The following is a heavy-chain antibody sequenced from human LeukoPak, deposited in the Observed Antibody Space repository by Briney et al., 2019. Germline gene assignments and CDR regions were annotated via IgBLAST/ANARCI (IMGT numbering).Heavy chain of an antibody. CDR1: GGSFSGYY. CDR3: ARCLMVRNPNWFDP. Sequence: SETLSLTCAVYGGSFSGYYWSWIRQPPGKGLEWIGEINHSGSTNYNPSLKSRVTISVDTSKNQFSLKLSSVTAADTAVYYCARCLMVRNPNWFDPWGQGTLVTVSS. J-gene: IGHJ5*02. D-gene: IGHD3-10*01. V-gene: IGHV4-34*01. CDR2: INHSGST.